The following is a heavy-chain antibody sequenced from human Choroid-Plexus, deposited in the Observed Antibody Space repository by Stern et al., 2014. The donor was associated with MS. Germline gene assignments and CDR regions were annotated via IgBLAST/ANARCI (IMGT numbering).Heavy chain of an antibody. Sequence: VQLVESGGGVVQPGRPLRLSCVASGFTLGSCAMHWVRQAPGKGLEWVAGVSYDGSNKYYADSVKGRFTISRDNSQNTLYMQMSSLRPEDTAVYYCAKDRQYLTYFFDHWGQGSLVTVYS. CDR3: AKDRQYLTYFFDH. CDR2: VSYDGSNK. J-gene: IGHJ5*02. CDR1: GFTLGSCA. D-gene: IGHD2/OR15-2a*01. V-gene: IGHV3-30*18.